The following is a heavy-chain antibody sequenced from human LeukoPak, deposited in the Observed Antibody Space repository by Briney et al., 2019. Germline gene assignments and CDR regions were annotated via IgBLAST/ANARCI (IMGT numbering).Heavy chain of an antibody. CDR1: GFTFSSYG. D-gene: IGHD6-13*01. V-gene: IGHV3-33*01. CDR3: ARDTPPTLSSWIYYYYYGMDV. CDR2: IWYDGSNK. J-gene: IGHJ6*02. Sequence: PGRSLRLSCAASGFTFSSYGMHWVRQAPGKGLEWVAVIWYDGSNKYYADSVKGRFTISRDNSKNTLYLQMNSLGAEDTAVYYCARDTPPTLSSWIYYYYYGMDVWGQGTTVTVSS.